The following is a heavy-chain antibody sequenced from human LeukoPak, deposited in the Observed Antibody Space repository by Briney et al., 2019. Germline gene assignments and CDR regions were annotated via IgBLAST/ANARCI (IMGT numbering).Heavy chain of an antibody. Sequence: ASVKVSCKASGYTFTGYYMHWVRQAPGQGLEWMGWINPNSGGTNYAQKFQGRVTMTRDTSISTAYMELSRLRSDDTAVYYCARDRDGVGATLFDYWGQGTLATVSS. CDR1: GYTFTGYY. D-gene: IGHD1-26*01. J-gene: IGHJ4*02. CDR2: INPNSGGT. V-gene: IGHV1-2*02. CDR3: ARDRDGVGATLFDY.